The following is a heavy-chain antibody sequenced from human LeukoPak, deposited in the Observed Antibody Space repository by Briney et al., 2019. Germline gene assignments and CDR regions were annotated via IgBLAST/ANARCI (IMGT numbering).Heavy chain of an antibody. J-gene: IGHJ4*02. Sequence: ASVKVSCKASGYTFTSYGISWVRQAPGQGLEWMGWISAYNGNTNYAQKLQGRVTMTTDTSTSTAYMELRSLRSDDTALYYCAKRMTMLTTRGFDHWGQGTLVTVSS. CDR1: GYTFTSYG. V-gene: IGHV1-18*01. CDR2: ISAYNGNT. D-gene: IGHD1-1*01. CDR3: AKRMTMLTTRGFDH.